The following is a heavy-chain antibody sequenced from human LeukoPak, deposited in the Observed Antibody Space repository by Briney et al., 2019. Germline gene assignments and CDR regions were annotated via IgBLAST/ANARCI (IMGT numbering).Heavy chain of an antibody. CDR2: ISWNSGSI. J-gene: IGHJ4*02. CDR1: GFTFDDYA. Sequence: GRSLRLSCAASGFTFDDYAVHWVRQAPGKGLEWVSGISWNSGSIGYADSVKGRFTISRDNAKNSLYLQMNSLRAEDTALYYCAKDRGDGSWYIGYYFDYWGQGTLVTVSS. D-gene: IGHD6-13*01. V-gene: IGHV3-9*01. CDR3: AKDRGDGSWYIGYYFDY.